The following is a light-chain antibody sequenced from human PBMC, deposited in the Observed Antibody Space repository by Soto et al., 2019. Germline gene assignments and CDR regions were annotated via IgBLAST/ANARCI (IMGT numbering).Light chain of an antibody. J-gene: IGKJ1*01. CDR3: QQYGSSQT. CDR2: GAS. Sequence: EVVLTQSTGSLSLSPGERATLSCRASQSVSSSDLAWYQQKPGQAPRLLISGASGRATGIPDRFSGSGSGTDFTLTISRLETEDFAVYYCQQYGSSQTFGQGTKVDIK. CDR1: QSVSSSD. V-gene: IGKV3-20*01.